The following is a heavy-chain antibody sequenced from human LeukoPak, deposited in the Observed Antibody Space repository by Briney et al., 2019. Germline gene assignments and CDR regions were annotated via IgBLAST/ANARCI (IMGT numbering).Heavy chain of an antibody. J-gene: IGHJ4*02. CDR1: GGSISNYY. CDR3: ARTSLADY. V-gene: IGHV4-59*01. CDR2: IYYSGST. Sequence: SKTLSLTCTVSGGSISNYYWSWIRQPPGKGLEWIGYIYYSGSTNYNPSLKSRVTISVDTSKNQFSLKLTSVTAADTAVYYCARTSLADYWGQGTLVTVSS.